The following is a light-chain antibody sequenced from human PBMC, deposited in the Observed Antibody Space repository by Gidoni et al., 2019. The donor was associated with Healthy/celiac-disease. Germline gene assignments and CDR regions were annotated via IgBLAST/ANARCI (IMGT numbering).Light chain of an antibody. J-gene: IGKJ3*01. V-gene: IGKV1-39*01. Sequence: DIQMTQSPSSLSASVGDRVTITCRASQSISSYLNWYQQKPGKAPKLLIYAASSLQSGVPSRFSGSGSGTDFTLTISSLQPADFATYYCQQSYSTPPTFGPXTKVDIK. CDR2: AAS. CDR3: QQSYSTPPT. CDR1: QSISSY.